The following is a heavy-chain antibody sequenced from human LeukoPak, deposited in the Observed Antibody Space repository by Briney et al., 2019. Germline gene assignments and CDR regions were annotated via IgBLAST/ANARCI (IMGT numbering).Heavy chain of an antibody. CDR3: ARVIMITFGGIMEERYYFDY. J-gene: IGHJ4*02. Sequence: ASVKVSCKASGYTFTGYYMHWVRQAPGQGLEWMGWINPNSGGTNYAQKFQGRVTMTRDTSISTAYMELSRLRSEDTAVYYCARVIMITFGGIMEERYYFDYWGQGTLVTVSS. D-gene: IGHD3-16*01. V-gene: IGHV1-2*02. CDR2: INPNSGGT. CDR1: GYTFTGYY.